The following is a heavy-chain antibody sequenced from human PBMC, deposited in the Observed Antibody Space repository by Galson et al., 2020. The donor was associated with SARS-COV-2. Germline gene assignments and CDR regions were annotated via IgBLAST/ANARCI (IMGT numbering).Heavy chain of an antibody. D-gene: IGHD3-22*01. J-gene: IGHJ5*02. CDR2: IIPSLGTP. Sequence: SAVMYFSVVAVCTLNNYAISSVRQAPGQGPEWMGGIIPSLGTPNYAQKFQDRVTITTDESTITAYMELNSLKSDDTALYYCARGHAHYDNSGYLTGWFDPWGQGSLVTVSS. CDR1: VCTLNNYA. CDR3: ARGHAHYDNSGYLTGWFDP. V-gene: IGHV1-69*05.